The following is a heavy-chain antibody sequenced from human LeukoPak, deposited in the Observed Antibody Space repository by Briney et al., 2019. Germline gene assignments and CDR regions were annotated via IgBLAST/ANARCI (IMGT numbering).Heavy chain of an antibody. CDR1: GFTFRSYG. D-gene: IGHD4-23*01. V-gene: IGHV3-30*03. CDR2: ISSDGRNK. Sequence: GRSLRLSCAASGFTFRSYGIHWVRQAPGKGLEWVAVISSDGRNKYYADSVKGRFTISRGNSKNTLYLQMNSLRAEDTAVYYCARGYGGQDYFDYWGQGTLVTVSS. J-gene: IGHJ4*02. CDR3: ARGYGGQDYFDY.